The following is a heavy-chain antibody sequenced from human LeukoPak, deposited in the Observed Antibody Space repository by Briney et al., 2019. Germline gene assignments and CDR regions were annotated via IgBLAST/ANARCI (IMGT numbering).Heavy chain of an antibody. J-gene: IGHJ4*02. V-gene: IGHV3-30-3*01. CDR1: GFTFSSYA. CDR3: ARDLVGATTGTLDY. D-gene: IGHD1-26*01. Sequence: GGSLRLSCAASGFTFSSYAMHWVRQAPGKGLEWVAVISYDGSNKYYADSVRGRFTISRDNSKNTLYLQMNSLRGEDTAVYYCARDLVGATTGTLDYWGQGTLVTVSS. CDR2: ISYDGSNK.